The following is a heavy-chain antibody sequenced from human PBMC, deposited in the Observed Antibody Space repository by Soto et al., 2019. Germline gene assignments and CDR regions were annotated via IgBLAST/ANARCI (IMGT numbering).Heavy chain of an antibody. J-gene: IGHJ4*02. V-gene: IGHV1-69*08. D-gene: IGHD2-2*01. CDR1: GGTFSSYT. Sequence: QVQLVQSGAEVKKPGSSVKVSCKASGGTFSSYTISWVRQAPGQGLEWMGRIIPILGIANYAQKFQGRVTIXXDXSXXTAYMELSSLRSEDTAVYYCARDWDCSSTSCPADYWGQGTLVTVSS. CDR3: ARDWDCSSTSCPADY. CDR2: IIPILGIA.